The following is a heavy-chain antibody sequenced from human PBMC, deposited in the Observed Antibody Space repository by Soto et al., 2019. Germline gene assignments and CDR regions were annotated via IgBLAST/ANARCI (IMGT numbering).Heavy chain of an antibody. CDR1: GFTFSSYG. V-gene: IGHV3-33*01. D-gene: IGHD6-13*01. CDR3: AREYSSSWYEYYYYGMDV. CDR2: IWYDGSNK. Sequence: QVQLVESGGGVVRPGRSLRLSCAASGFTFSSYGMHWVRQAPGKGLEWVAVIWYDGSNKYYADSVKGRFTISRDNSKNTLYLQMNSLRAEDTAVYYCAREYSSSWYEYYYYGMDVWGQGTTVTVSS. J-gene: IGHJ6*02.